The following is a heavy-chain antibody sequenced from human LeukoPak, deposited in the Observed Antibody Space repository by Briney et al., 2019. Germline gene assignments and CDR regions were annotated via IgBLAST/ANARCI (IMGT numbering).Heavy chain of an antibody. Sequence: GGSLRLSCAASGFTFSSYWMSWVRQAPGKGLEWVANIKQDGSEKYYVDSVKGQFTISRDNAKNSLYLQMNSLRAEDTAVYYCARDTYGDFIYYYYYGMTSGAKGPRSPSPQ. J-gene: IGHJ6*04. CDR2: IKQDGSEK. V-gene: IGHV3-7*03. CDR1: GFTFSSYW. D-gene: IGHD4-17*01. CDR3: ARDTYGDFIYYYYYGMTS.